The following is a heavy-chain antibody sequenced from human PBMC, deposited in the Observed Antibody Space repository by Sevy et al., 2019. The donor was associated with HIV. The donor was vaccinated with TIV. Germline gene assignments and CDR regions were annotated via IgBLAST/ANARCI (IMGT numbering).Heavy chain of an antibody. Sequence: ASVKVSCKASGYTFTGYYMHWVRQAPGQGLEWMGWINPNSGGTNYAQKFQGRVTMTRDTSISTAYMGLSRLRSDDTAVYYCASDSRLSYGSGSYSYWGQGTLVTVSS. D-gene: IGHD3-10*01. J-gene: IGHJ4*02. CDR1: GYTFTGYY. V-gene: IGHV1-2*02. CDR2: INPNSGGT. CDR3: ASDSRLSYGSGSYSY.